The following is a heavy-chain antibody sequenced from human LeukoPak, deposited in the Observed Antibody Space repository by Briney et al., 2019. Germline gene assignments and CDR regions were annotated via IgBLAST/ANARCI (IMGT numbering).Heavy chain of an antibody. CDR3: ARDGPNGIAVAGAWGY. D-gene: IGHD6-19*01. V-gene: IGHV4-4*02. Sequence: PSETLSLTCAVSGGSISSSNWWSWVRQPPGKGLEWIGEIYHSGSTNYNPSLKSRVTISGDKSKNQFSLKLSSVTAADTAVYYCARDGPNGIAVAGAWGYWGQGTLVTVSS. CDR1: GGSISSSNW. CDR2: IYHSGST. J-gene: IGHJ4*02.